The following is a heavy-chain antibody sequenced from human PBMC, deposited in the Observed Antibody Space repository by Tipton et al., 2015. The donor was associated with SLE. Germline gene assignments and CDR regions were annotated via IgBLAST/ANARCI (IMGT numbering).Heavy chain of an antibody. CDR1: GGSFSDYY. V-gene: IGHV4-34*01. J-gene: IGHJ6*03. CDR2: IYYSGST. Sequence: TLSLTCAVYGGSFSDYYWSWIRQPPGKGLEWVGSIYYSGSTYYNPSLKSRVTISVDTSRNQCSLNLTSVTAADTAVYYCARGPYYYTDVWGKGTTVTVSS. CDR3: ARGPYYYTDV.